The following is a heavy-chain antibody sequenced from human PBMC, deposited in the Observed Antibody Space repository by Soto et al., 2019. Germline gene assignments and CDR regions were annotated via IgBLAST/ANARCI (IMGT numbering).Heavy chain of an antibody. D-gene: IGHD7-27*01. CDR2: IKQDGTEQ. CDR1: GFTLSNYW. CDR3: ATGVWRPGS. V-gene: IGHV3-7*01. J-gene: IGHJ1*01. Sequence: PGGSLRLSCEASGFTLSNYWMSWVRQPPGKGLEWVANIKQDGTEQNYVDSVKGRFTISRDNAKSSLYLQMNSLRAEDTAVYHCATGVWRPGSWGLGTLVTVSS.